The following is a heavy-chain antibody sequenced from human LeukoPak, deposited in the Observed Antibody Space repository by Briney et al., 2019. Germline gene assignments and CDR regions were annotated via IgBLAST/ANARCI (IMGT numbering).Heavy chain of an antibody. Sequence: SETLSLTCTVSGGSISSYYWSWIRQPPGKGLEWVGYIYYSGTTNYNPSLKSRVTISVDTSKNQFSLKLSSVTAADTAVYYCARHGTSGTNLNWFDPWGQGTLVTVSS. D-gene: IGHD1-1*01. CDR2: IYYSGTT. CDR3: ARHGTSGTNLNWFDP. J-gene: IGHJ5*02. CDR1: GGSISSYY. V-gene: IGHV4-59*01.